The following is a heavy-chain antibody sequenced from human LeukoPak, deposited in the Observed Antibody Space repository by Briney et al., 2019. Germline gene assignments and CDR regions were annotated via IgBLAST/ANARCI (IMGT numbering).Heavy chain of an antibody. D-gene: IGHD2-2*01. Sequence: GGSLRLSCVASGFTFSSYSTNWVRQAPGKGLEWVSSISSSSSYIYYADSVKGRFTLSRDNAKHSLYLQMNSLRAEDTAVYYCARDAVPAASYYYYGMDVWGQGTTVTVSS. CDR3: ARDAVPAASYYYYGMDV. J-gene: IGHJ6*02. CDR1: GFTFSSYS. V-gene: IGHV3-21*01. CDR2: ISSSSSYI.